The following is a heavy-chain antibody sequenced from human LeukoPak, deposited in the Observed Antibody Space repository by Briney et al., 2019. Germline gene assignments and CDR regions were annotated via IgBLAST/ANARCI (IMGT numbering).Heavy chain of an antibody. CDR1: GFTFRNYG. CDR2: IWYDGSNK. D-gene: IGHD2-2*02. Sequence: PGGSLRLSCAASGFTFRNYGMHWVRQAPGKGLEWVALIWYDGSNKDYADSVRGRFTISRDNSKNTLYLQMNSLRAEDTAVYYCARDHCSSSSCYTYYGMELWGQGTTVIVSS. J-gene: IGHJ6*02. CDR3: ARDHCSSSSCYTYYGMEL. V-gene: IGHV3-33*01.